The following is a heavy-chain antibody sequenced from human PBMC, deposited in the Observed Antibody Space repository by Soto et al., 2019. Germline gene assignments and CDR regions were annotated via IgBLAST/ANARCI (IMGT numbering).Heavy chain of an antibody. CDR3: ARARDQYGGHFDY. J-gene: IGHJ4*02. D-gene: IGHD1-26*01. Sequence: QVQLQESGPGLVKPSPTLSLTCAVSHGSMTSGGYYWSWLRPLPGKGLEGIGQIYPTGNTYYNPSLKSRVSISVDTSKTKFSVTLSSVTAADTAIYFCARARDQYGGHFDYWGQGIHVTVSS. CDR2: IYPTGNT. CDR1: HGSMTSGGYY. V-gene: IGHV4-31*11.